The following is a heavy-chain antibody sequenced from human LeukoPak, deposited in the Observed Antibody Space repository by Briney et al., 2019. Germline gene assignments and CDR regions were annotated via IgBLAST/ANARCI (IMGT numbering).Heavy chain of an antibody. CDR2: INHSGST. D-gene: IGHD2-2*01. Sequence: SETLSLTCAVSGGSFSGYYWSWIRQPPGKGLECIGEINHSGSTNYNPSLKSRVTISVDTSKNQSSLKRSSVTAADTAVYYCAIVPAGKDPTLNWGQGTLVTVSS. CDR3: AIVPAGKDPTLN. CDR1: GGSFSGYY. V-gene: IGHV4-34*01. J-gene: IGHJ4*02.